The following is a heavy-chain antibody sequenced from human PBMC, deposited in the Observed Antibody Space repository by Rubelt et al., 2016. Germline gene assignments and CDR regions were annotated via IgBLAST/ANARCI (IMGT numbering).Heavy chain of an antibody. CDR1: GGSISSSNW. CDR2: LYYSGRT. CDR3: ARSSDGRAFEY. D-gene: IGHD1-14*01. J-gene: IGHJ4*02. V-gene: IGHV4-4*02. Sequence: QVQLQESGPGLVKPSGTLSLTCAVSGGSISSSNWWSWVRQPPGKRLERIGELYYSGRTNYNPSLKSRVTISVDKAKNQFSLKLRSVTAADTAVYYCARSSDGRAFEYWGQGTLVTVSS.